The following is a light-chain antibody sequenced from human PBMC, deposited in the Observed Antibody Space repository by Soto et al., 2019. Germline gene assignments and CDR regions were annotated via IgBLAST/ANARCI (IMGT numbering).Light chain of an antibody. Sequence: DIQMTQSPSPLSASVGDRVTITCRASQSISNLLSWYQQKPGKAPKLLIYAASSLQSGVPSRFSGSGSGTDFTLTISSLQPEDFATYYCQQSSTTVFTFGPGTEVDIK. CDR2: AAS. J-gene: IGKJ3*01. CDR1: QSISNL. CDR3: QQSSTTVFT. V-gene: IGKV1-39*01.